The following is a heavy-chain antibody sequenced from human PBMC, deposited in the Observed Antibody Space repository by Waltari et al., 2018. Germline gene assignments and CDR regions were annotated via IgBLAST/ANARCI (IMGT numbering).Heavy chain of an antibody. V-gene: IGHV4-61*02. Sequence: QVQLQESGPGLVQPSQTLSLTCTVSGASVTRDKSLWNWIRQPAGKGLEWLGRVSNTGFTSYNASLKSRVTISLDTSTNQISLNLNSVTAADTAVYYCARDHIADRFDWLFNYGYFDVWGRGTLVTVSS. CDR1: GASVTRDKSL. J-gene: IGHJ2*01. CDR2: VSNTGFT. D-gene: IGHD3-9*01. CDR3: ARDHIADRFDWLFNYGYFDV.